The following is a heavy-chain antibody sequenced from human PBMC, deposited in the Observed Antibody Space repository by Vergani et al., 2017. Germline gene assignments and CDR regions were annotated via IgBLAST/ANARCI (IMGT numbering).Heavy chain of an antibody. J-gene: IGHJ6*03. Sequence: QVQLQESGPGLVKPSETLSLTCTVSGGSISSYYWSWIRQPPGKGLEWIGYIYYSGSTTYNPSLKSRVTISVDTSKNQFSLKLSSVTAADTAVYYCARGKKLAPYYYYYYMDVWGKGTTVTVSS. CDR1: GGSISSYY. CDR2: IYYSGST. CDR3: ARGKKLAPYYYYYYMDV. D-gene: IGHD6-6*01. V-gene: IGHV4-59*01.